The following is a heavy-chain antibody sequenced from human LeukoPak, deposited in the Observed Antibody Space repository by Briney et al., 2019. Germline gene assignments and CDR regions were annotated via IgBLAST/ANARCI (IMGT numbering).Heavy chain of an antibody. Sequence: ASVKVSFKASGYTFTGYYRHWVRQAPGQGLEWVGLINPNSGGTNYAQKVQGRVTMTIDTSISTDYMELSRLRSDDTAVYNCTSILLIGFDPWGQGTLVTVSS. CDR2: INPNSGGT. V-gene: IGHV1-2*02. CDR3: TSILLIGFDP. J-gene: IGHJ5*02. CDR1: GYTFTGYY. D-gene: IGHD3-9*01.